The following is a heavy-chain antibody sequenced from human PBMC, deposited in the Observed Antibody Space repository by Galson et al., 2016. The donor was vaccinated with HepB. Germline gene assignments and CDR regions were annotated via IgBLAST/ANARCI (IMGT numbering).Heavy chain of an antibody. CDR1: GDTFSIYA. CDR3: ARDQGDIVVLEAATRGSRFDP. CDR2: LSPIYGTA. D-gene: IGHD2-15*01. V-gene: IGHV1-69*06. Sequence: SVKVSCKASGDTFSIYAISWVRQAPGQGLEWMGGLSPIYGTANYAQKFQGRVSLTADTSTMTAYMELSSLTSDDTAVYYCARDQGDIVVLEAATRGSRFDPWGQGTLVTVSS. J-gene: IGHJ5*02.